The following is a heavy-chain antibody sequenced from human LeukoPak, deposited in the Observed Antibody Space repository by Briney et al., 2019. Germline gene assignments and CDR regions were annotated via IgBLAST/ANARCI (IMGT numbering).Heavy chain of an antibody. CDR3: ARLYDFWSGYYKIIWFDP. CDR1: GYTFTSYD. CDR2: MNPNSGNT. D-gene: IGHD3-3*01. V-gene: IGHV1-8*02. J-gene: IGHJ5*02. Sequence: GASVKVSCKASGYTFTSYDINWVRQATGQGLEWMGWMNPNSGNTGYAQKLQGRVTMTTDTSTSTAYMELRSLRSDDTAVYYCARLYDFWSGYYKIIWFDPWGQGTLVTVSS.